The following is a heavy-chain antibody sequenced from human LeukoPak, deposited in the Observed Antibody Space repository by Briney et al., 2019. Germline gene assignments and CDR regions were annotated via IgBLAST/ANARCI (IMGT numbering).Heavy chain of an antibody. CDR1: GESFSGYY. Sequence: SETLSLTCAVYGESFSGYYWSWIRQPPGKGLEWIGEINHSGSTNYNPSLKSRVTISVDTSKNQFSLKLSSVTAADTAVYYCARLRITMVRGVITGYYYYMDVWGKGTTVTISS. V-gene: IGHV4-34*01. CDR3: ARLRITMVRGVITGYYYYMDV. CDR2: INHSGST. J-gene: IGHJ6*03. D-gene: IGHD3-10*01.